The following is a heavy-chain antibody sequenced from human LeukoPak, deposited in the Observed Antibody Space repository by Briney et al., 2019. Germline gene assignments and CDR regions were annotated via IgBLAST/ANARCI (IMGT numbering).Heavy chain of an antibody. J-gene: IGHJ6*02. V-gene: IGHV3-66*01. CDR2: IYSGGST. CDR1: GFTVSSNY. D-gene: IGHD3/OR15-3a*01. CDR3: ARDVHEGCYYYYGMDV. Sequence: GGSLRLSCAASGFTVSSNYMSWVRQAPGKGLEWVSVIYSGGSTYYADSVKGRFTISRDNSKNTLYLQMNSLRAEDTAVYYCARDVHEGCYYYYGMDVWGQGTTVTVSS.